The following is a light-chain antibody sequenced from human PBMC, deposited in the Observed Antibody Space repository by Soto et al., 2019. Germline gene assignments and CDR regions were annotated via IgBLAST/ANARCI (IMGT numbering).Light chain of an antibody. CDR3: QHHRT. Sequence: ELVMTQSPATLSVSPGERANLSCRASQSVSSNLAWYQQKPGQAPRLLIYGASTRATGIPARFSGSGSGTEFTLTISSLQSEDFAVYYCQHHRTFGQGTKVDI. V-gene: IGKV3-15*01. CDR1: QSVSSN. J-gene: IGKJ1*01. CDR2: GAS.